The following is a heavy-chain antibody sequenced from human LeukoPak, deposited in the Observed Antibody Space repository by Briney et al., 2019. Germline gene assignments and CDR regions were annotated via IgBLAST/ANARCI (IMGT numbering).Heavy chain of an antibody. CDR1: KYTFTSYD. CDR3: AREGQPFAYDI. J-gene: IGHJ3*02. Sequence: ASVKVSCKASKYTFTSYDINWVRQATGQGLEWMGWMNPKTGDTGYAQKFQGRVTMTRDTSITTAYMELSSLRSEDTAVYYCAREGQPFAYDIWGQGTMVTVSS. V-gene: IGHV1-8*01. D-gene: IGHD2-2*01. CDR2: MNPKTGDT.